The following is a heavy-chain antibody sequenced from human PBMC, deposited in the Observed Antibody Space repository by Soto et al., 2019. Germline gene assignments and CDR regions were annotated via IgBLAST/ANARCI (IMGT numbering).Heavy chain of an antibody. Sequence: GSLKISCKGSGYSFTSYWISWVRQMPGKGLEWMGRIDPSDSYTNYSPSFQGHVTISADKSISTAYLQWSSLKASDTAMYYCARRYYDSSGYSEYWGQGTLVTVSS. J-gene: IGHJ4*02. CDR3: ARRYYDSSGYSEY. CDR2: IDPSDSYT. V-gene: IGHV5-10-1*01. CDR1: GYSFTSYW. D-gene: IGHD3-22*01.